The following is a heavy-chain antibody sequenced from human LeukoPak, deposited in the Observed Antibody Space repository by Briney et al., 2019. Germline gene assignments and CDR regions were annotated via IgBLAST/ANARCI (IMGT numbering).Heavy chain of an antibody. D-gene: IGHD2-2*01. CDR1: GFRFDDYG. CDR2: TNWDGAST. J-gene: IGHJ6*03. V-gene: IGHV3-20*04. Sequence: GGSLRLSCAASGFRFDDYGMSWVRHVPGKGLEWVSGTNWDGASTGYADSVKGRFTISRDNVKNFLYLQMNSLRVEGTALYFCGRVYCSTTSCYDYYDYYMDVWGKGTTVTVSS. CDR3: GRVYCSTTSCYDYYDYYMDV.